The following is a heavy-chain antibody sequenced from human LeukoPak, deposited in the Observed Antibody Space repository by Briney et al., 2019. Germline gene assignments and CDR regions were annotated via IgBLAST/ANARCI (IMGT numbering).Heavy chain of an antibody. D-gene: IGHD5-18*01. V-gene: IGHV3-30*14. CDR3: VKEIYSYDKYYYFCAMDV. Sequence: PGGSLRLSCAASGFTFSSYAMHWVRQAPGKGLEWVAVISYDGSNKYYADSVKGRFTISRDNSKNTLYLQMSSLRAEDTAIYYCVKEIYSYDKYYYFCAMDVWGQGTTVTVSS. CDR2: ISYDGSNK. CDR1: GFTFSSYA. J-gene: IGHJ6*02.